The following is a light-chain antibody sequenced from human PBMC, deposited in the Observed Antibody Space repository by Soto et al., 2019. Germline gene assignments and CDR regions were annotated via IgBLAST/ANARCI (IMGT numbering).Light chain of an antibody. CDR2: KAS. Sequence: DIQMTQSPSTLSASVGDRVTITCRASQSISSWLAWYQQKPGKAPKLLIYKASSLESGVPSRFSGSGSGTEFTLTISSLQPDDFATYYCQQLTPPFTFGPGTKVDIK. CDR3: QQLTPPFT. J-gene: IGKJ3*01. V-gene: IGKV1-5*03. CDR1: QSISSW.